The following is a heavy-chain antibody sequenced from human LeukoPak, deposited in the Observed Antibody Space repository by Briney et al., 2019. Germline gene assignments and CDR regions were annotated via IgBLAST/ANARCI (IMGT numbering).Heavy chain of an antibody. J-gene: IGHJ6*03. D-gene: IGHD5-18*01. CDR3: ARRGYRDYYYMDV. Sequence: PSETLSLTCTVSGGSISGYFWSWIRQPAGKGLEWIGYIYTSGSTNYNPSLKSRVTISVDTSKNQFSLKLSSVTAADTAVYYCARRGYRDYYYMDVWGKGTTVTVSS. CDR2: IYTSGST. V-gene: IGHV4-4*09. CDR1: GGSISGYF.